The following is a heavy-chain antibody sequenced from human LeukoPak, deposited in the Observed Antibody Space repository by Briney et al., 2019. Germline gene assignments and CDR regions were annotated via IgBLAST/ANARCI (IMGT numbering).Heavy chain of an antibody. Sequence: ASVNVSCKASGYTFTSYCISRVRHAPGQGREWMGWISAYNGCTNYPQKIQGRVTMTPDTSTSPAYMELRSLRSDATPVYYCARVNYDFWSGYYVYWGQGTLVTVSS. D-gene: IGHD3-3*01. CDR1: GYTFTSYC. V-gene: IGHV1-18*01. J-gene: IGHJ4*02. CDR3: ARVNYDFWSGYYVY. CDR2: ISAYNGCT.